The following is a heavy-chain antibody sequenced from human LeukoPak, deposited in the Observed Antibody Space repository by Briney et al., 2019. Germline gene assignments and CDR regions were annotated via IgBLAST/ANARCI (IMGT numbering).Heavy chain of an antibody. CDR1: GFTFSSYA. Sequence: GGSLRLSCAASGFTFSSYAMSWVRQAPGKGLEWVSAISGSGGSTYYADSVKGRFTISRDNSKNTVYLHMNSLRAEDTAVYYCARLHGYDASGRDNNMDVWGQGTTVTVSS. J-gene: IGHJ6*02. CDR3: ARLHGYDASGRDNNMDV. V-gene: IGHV3-23*01. D-gene: IGHD3-10*01. CDR2: ISGSGGST.